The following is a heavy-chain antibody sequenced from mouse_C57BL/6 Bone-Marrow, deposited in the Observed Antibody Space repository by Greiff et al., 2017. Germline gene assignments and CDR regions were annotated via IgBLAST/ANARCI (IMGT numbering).Heavy chain of an antibody. J-gene: IGHJ4*01. CDR1: GYTFTSYW. Sequence: QVQLQQPGTELVKPGASVKLSCKASGYTFTSYWMHWVKQRPGQGLEWIGNINPSNGGTNYNEKFKSKATLTVDKSSNTAYMQLSSLTSEDSAVYYCARSGGWLLRRFYYAMDYWGQGTSVTVSS. CDR2: INPSNGGT. CDR3: ARSGGWLLRRFYYAMDY. V-gene: IGHV1-53*01. D-gene: IGHD2-3*01.